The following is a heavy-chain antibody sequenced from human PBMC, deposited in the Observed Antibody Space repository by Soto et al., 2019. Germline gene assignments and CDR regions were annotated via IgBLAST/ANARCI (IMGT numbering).Heavy chain of an antibody. Sequence: ASGKVSCKASGYTFTSYESNWVRQATGQGLEWMGWMNPNSGNTGYAQKFQGRVTMTRNTSISTAYMELSSLRSEDTAVYYCAREGGSYNWFDPWGQGTLVTVSS. CDR1: GYTFTSYE. CDR2: MNPNSGNT. CDR3: AREGGSYNWFDP. V-gene: IGHV1-8*01. D-gene: IGHD3-10*01. J-gene: IGHJ5*02.